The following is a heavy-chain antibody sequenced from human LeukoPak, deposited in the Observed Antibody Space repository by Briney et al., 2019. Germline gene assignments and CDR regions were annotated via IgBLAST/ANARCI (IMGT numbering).Heavy chain of an antibody. D-gene: IGHD3-22*01. CDR2: IYSGGST. CDR3: ARGDYYDSSDY. J-gene: IGHJ4*02. CDR1: GFAVSNNY. Sequence: GGSLRLSCAASGFAVSNNYMSWVRQAPGKGLEWVSVIYSGGSTYYADSVKGRFTISRDNSKNTLYLQMNSLRAEDTAVYYCARGDYYDSSDYWGQGTLVTVSS. V-gene: IGHV3-53*05.